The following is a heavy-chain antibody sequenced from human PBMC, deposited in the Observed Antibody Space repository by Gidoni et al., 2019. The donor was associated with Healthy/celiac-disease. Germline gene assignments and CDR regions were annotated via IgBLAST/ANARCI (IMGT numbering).Heavy chain of an antibody. CDR2: ISGSGVST. J-gene: IGHJ6*03. Sequence: EVQLLESGGGLVQPGGSLRLSCAASGFTFRSYAMSWVRQAPGKGLEGVSAISGSGVSTYYADSVKGRFTISRDNAKNTLYLQMNSLRAEDTAVYYFAKDSGSSWYGSYYYYYYMDVWGKGTTVTVSS. CDR1: GFTFRSYA. CDR3: AKDSGSSWYGSYYYYYYMDV. V-gene: IGHV3-23*01. D-gene: IGHD6-13*01.